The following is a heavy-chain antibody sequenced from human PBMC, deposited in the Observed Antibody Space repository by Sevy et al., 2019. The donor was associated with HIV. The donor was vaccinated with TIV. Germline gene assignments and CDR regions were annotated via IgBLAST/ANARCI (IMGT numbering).Heavy chain of an antibody. D-gene: IGHD5-12*01. CDR2: LKGETDGGTT. CDR1: GFTVNNAW. V-gene: IGHV3-15*07. J-gene: IGHJ2*01. CDR3: TRERSEWVRFVAADWSFVL. Sequence: GGSLRLSCAASGFTVNNAWMNWVRQVPGKGLEWVGRLKGETDGGTTDYAAPGKGRFTISRDDSKNMVSLQMNRLKTEDTAVYYCTRERSEWVRFVAADWSFVLWRRGTLLPVSS.